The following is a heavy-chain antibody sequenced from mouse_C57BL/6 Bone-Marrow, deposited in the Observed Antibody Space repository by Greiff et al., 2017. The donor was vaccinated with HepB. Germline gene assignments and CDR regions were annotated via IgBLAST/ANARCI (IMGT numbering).Heavy chain of an antibody. Sequence: VQLKESGPGLVKPSQSLSLTCSVTGYSITSGYYWNWIRQFPGNKLEWMGYISYDGSNNYNPSLKNRISITRDTSKNQFFLKLNSVTTEDTATYYCARDYYYGSSPYWYFDVWGTGTTVTVSS. CDR3: ARDYYYGSSPYWYFDV. V-gene: IGHV3-6*01. CDR2: ISYDGSN. J-gene: IGHJ1*03. CDR1: GYSITSGYY. D-gene: IGHD1-1*01.